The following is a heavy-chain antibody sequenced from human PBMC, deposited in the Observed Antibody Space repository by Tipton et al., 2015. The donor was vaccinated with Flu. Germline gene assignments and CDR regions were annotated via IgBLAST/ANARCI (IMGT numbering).Heavy chain of an antibody. CDR3: ARHFVGQEDYGMDV. CDR1: GGSISSYY. D-gene: IGHD2-21*01. J-gene: IGHJ6*02. CDR2: IYYSGST. Sequence: TLSLTCTVSGGSISSYYWSWIRQPPGKGLEWIGYIYYSGSTNYNPSLKSRVTISVDTSKNQFSLKLSSVTAADTAVYYCARHFVGQEDYGMDVWGQGTTVTVSS. V-gene: IGHV4-59*08.